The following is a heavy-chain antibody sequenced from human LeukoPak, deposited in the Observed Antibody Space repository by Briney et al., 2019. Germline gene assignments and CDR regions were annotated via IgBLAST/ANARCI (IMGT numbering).Heavy chain of an antibody. CDR2: IYYSGST. D-gene: IGHD1-26*01. Sequence: SETLSLTCTVSGGSISTYYGNWIRQAPGKGLEWIGYIYYSGSTNYNPSLKSRVTISADTSKNQFFLKLSSMTAADTAVYYCASRATTGAFDIWGQGTMVTVFS. V-gene: IGHV4-59*01. J-gene: IGHJ3*02. CDR3: ASRATTGAFDI. CDR1: GGSISTYY.